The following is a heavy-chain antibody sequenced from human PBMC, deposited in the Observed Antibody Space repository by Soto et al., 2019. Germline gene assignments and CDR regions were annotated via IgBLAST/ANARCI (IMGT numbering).Heavy chain of an antibody. D-gene: IGHD3-3*01. CDR3: ATVSQVSVRFLEWLFDT. Sequence: ASVTVSCQVSGYTIADLSMHWVRQAPGKGLEWMGGFDPEDGETIYAQKFQGRVTMTEDTSTDTAYMELSSLRSEDTAVYYCATVSQVSVRFLEWLFDTWGQETLFTVSS. CDR1: GYTIADLS. CDR2: FDPEDGET. J-gene: IGHJ4*02. V-gene: IGHV1-24*01.